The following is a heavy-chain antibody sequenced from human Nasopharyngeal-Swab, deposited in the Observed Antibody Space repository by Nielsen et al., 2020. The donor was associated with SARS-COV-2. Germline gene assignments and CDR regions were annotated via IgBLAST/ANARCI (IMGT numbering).Heavy chain of an antibody. CDR2: ISYDGSNK. V-gene: IGHV3-30*03. J-gene: IGHJ3*02. Sequence: VRQAPGKGLEWVAVISYDGSNKYYADSVKGRFTISRDNSKNTLYLQMNSLRAEDTAVYYCARDSRPLGELQCAFDIWGQGTMVTVSS. D-gene: IGHD1-26*01. CDR3: ARDSRPLGELQCAFDI.